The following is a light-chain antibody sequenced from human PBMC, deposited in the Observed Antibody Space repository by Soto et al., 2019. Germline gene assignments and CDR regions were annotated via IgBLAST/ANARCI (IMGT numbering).Light chain of an antibody. J-gene: IGKJ5*01. CDR2: GAF. CDR3: QQAASFPIT. Sequence: EIIMTQSPVTLSVSPRERATLSCRASQSVSSNLAWYQQKPGQAPSLLIYGAFTRATGIPARFSGTGSGTEFTLTISSLQSEDFATYYCQQAASFPITFGQGTRLEIK. V-gene: IGKV3-15*01. CDR1: QSVSSN.